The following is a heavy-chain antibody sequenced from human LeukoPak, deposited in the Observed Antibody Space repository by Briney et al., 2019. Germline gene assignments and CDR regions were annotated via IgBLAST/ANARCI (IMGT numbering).Heavy chain of an antibody. D-gene: IGHD4-17*01. CDR1: GTSFTSYY. Sequence: SETLSLTCGVSGTSFTSYYWSWIRQTPGKGLEWIGEVNHSGYTNMNPSLKSRVTISVDTSKNQFSLMMTSVTAADTAVYFCARMTTGHDYWGQGILVTVSS. CDR2: VNHSGYT. J-gene: IGHJ4*02. V-gene: IGHV4-34*01. CDR3: ARMTTGHDY.